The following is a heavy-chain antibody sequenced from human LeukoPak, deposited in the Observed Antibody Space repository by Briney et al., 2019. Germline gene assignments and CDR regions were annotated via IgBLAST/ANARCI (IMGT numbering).Heavy chain of an antibody. V-gene: IGHV1-2*04. CDR2: INPNSGGT. Sequence: GASVKVSCKASGYTFTSYGISWVRQAPGQGLEWMGWINPNSGGTNYAQKFQGWVTMTRDTSISTAYMELSRLRSDDTAVYYCARGAAAAGPLDYWGQGTLVTVSS. D-gene: IGHD6-13*01. CDR1: GYTFTSYG. J-gene: IGHJ4*02. CDR3: ARGAAAAGPLDY.